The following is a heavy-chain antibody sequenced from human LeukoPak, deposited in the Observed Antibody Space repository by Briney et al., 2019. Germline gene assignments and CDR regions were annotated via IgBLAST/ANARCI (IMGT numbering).Heavy chain of an antibody. V-gene: IGHV4-39*07. CDR2: IYYSGST. Sequence: SETLSLTCTVSGGSISSSSYYWGWIRQPPGKGLEWIGSIYYSGSTYYNPSLKSRVTISVDTSKNQFSLKLSSVTAADTAVYYCARGDIVVVPAAISYAFDIWGQGTMVTVSS. D-gene: IGHD2-2*01. CDR1: GGSISSSSYY. CDR3: ARGDIVVVPAAISYAFDI. J-gene: IGHJ3*02.